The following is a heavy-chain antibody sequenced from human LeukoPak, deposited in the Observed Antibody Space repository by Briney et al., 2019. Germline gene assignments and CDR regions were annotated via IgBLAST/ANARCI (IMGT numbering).Heavy chain of an antibody. Sequence: GGTLRLSCAASGFTFSSYGMSWVRQAPGKGLEWVSAISGSGGSTYYADSVKGRFTISRDNSKNTLYLQMNSLRAEDTAVYYCAKDLDYYGSGDYMDVWGKGTTVTISS. CDR1: GFTFSSYG. D-gene: IGHD3-10*01. J-gene: IGHJ6*03. V-gene: IGHV3-23*01. CDR2: ISGSGGST. CDR3: AKDLDYYGSGDYMDV.